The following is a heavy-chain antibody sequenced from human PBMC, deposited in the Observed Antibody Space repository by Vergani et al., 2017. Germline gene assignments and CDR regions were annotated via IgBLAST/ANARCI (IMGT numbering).Heavy chain of an antibody. CDR3: ASHTGTTGVTGNAFDI. Sequence: EVQLVESGGGLVQPGRSLRLSCAASGFTFDDYAMHWVRQAPGKGLEWVSGISWNSGSIGYADSVKGRFTISRDNAKNSLYLQMNSLRAEDTALYYCASHTGTTGVTGNAFDIWGQGTMVTVSS. CDR1: GFTFDDYA. D-gene: IGHD1-7*01. CDR2: ISWNSGSI. V-gene: IGHV3-9*01. J-gene: IGHJ3*02.